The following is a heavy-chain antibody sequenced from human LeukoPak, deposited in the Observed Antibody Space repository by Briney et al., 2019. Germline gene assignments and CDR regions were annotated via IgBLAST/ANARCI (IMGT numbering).Heavy chain of an antibody. V-gene: IGHV3-48*04. CDR2: IRASSSLI. CDR3: AREASLG. J-gene: IGHJ3*01. CDR1: GFTFSSYG. Sequence: PGGSLRLSCAASGFTFSSYGMHWVRQAPGKGLEWVSYIRASSSLISYADSVRGRFTISRDDAKKSVFLQMHSLRADDTAVYYCAREASLGWGQGTVVTVSS.